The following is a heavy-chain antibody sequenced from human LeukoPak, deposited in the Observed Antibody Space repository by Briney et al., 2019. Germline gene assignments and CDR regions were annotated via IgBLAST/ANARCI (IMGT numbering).Heavy chain of an antibody. CDR1: GGSVSSSSYY. D-gene: IGHD2-15*01. V-gene: IGHV4-39*07. Sequence: SETLSLTCTVSGGSVSSSSYYWGWIRQPPGKGLEWIGSIYYSGSTYYNPSLKSRVTISVDTSKNQFSLKLSSVTAADTAVYYCARGDIVVVVAATPWFDPWGQGTLVTVSS. CDR3: ARGDIVVVVAATPWFDP. CDR2: IYYSGST. J-gene: IGHJ5*02.